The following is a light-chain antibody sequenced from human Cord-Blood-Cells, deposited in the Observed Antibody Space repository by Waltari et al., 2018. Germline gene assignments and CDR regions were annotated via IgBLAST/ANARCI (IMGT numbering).Light chain of an antibody. V-gene: IGLV1-40*01. J-gene: IGLJ1*01. Sequence: QSVLTQPPSVSGAPGQRVTISCTGSSSNIGAGYDVHWYQQLPGPAPKLLIYGNSNRPSGVPDRFSGSNAGTSASLAITGLQAEDEADYYCQSYDSSLSGYVFGTGTKVTVL. CDR1: SSNIGAGYD. CDR2: GNS. CDR3: QSYDSSLSGYV.